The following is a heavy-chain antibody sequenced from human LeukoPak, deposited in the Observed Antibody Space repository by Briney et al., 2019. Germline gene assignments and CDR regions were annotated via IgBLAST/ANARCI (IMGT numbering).Heavy chain of an antibody. CDR1: GYSFSTNM. J-gene: IGHJ4*02. Sequence: GGSLRLSRVVSGYSFSTNMMTSVPQAPRKGLEWVATILPAGKESYRVDSVKGRFIISRDNAKNSLFLEMNSLRHDDTALYYCMSAHGYWGQGTLVTVSS. CDR3: MSAHGY. V-gene: IGHV3-7*01. CDR2: ILPAGKES.